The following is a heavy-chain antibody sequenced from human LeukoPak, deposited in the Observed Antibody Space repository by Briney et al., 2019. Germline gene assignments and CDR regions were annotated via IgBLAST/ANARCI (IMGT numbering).Heavy chain of an antibody. J-gene: IGHJ4*02. Sequence: ASVKVSCTTSAYTFANYGITWVRQAPGQGLEWVGWISGDTGNTEYAQKFQGRVTMTWDMSTSTFYMELSSLTSDDTAVYYCAREGPETYNFDFWGQGTLVTVSS. CDR3: AREGPETYNFDF. D-gene: IGHD1-14*01. V-gene: IGHV1-18*01. CDR2: ISGDTGNT. CDR1: AYTFANYG.